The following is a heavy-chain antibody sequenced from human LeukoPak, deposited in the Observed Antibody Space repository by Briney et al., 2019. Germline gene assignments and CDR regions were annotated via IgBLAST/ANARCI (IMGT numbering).Heavy chain of an antibody. V-gene: IGHV1-46*01. CDR3: ARGDILKGFFDY. CDR2: INPSGGST. J-gene: IGHJ4*02. Sequence: ASVKVSCKASGYTFTSYYMHWVRQAPGQGLEWMGIINPSGGSTSYAQKFQGGVTITADESTSTAYMELSSLRSEDTAVYYCARGDILKGFFDYWGQGTLVTVSS. D-gene: IGHD3-9*01. CDR1: GYTFTSYY.